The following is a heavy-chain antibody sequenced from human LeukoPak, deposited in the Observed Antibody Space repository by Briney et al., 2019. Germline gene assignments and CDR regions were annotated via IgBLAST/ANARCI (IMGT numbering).Heavy chain of an antibody. CDR1: GFTFSSYA. CDR2: ISYDGSNK. V-gene: IGHV3-30*04. D-gene: IGHD6-19*01. CDR3: ARGESSGWFVY. Sequence: GGSLRLSCAASGFTFSSYAMHWVRQAPGKGLEWVAVISYDGSNKYYADSVKGRFTISRDNSKNTLYLQMNSLRAGDTAVYYCARGESSGWFVYWGQGTLVTVSS. J-gene: IGHJ4*02.